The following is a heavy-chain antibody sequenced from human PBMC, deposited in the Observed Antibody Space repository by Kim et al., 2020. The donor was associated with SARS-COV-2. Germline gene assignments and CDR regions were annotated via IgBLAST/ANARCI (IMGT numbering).Heavy chain of an antibody. CDR1: GFTFSSYA. J-gene: IGHJ4*02. Sequence: GGSLRLSCAASGFTFSSYAMSWVRQAPGKGLEWVSVIYSGGSSTYYADSVKGRFTISRDNSKNTLYLQMNSLRAEDTAVYYCAKDGPLAYFDYWGQGTLVTVSS. V-gene: IGHV3-23*03. CDR3: AKDGPLAYFDY. CDR2: IYSGGSST.